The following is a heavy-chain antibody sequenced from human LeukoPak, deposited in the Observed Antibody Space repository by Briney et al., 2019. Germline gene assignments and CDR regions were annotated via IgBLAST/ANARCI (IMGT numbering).Heavy chain of an antibody. CDR3: ARVGYYDSSGYYPFDY. V-gene: IGHV4-59*01. CDR2: IYYSGST. D-gene: IGHD3-22*01. Sequence: KPSETLSLTCTVSGGSISSYYWSWIRQPPGKGLEWIGYIYYSGSTNYNPSLKSRVTISVDTSKNQFSLKLSSVTAADTAVYYCARVGYYDSSGYYPFDYWGQGTLVTVSS. CDR1: GGSISSYY. J-gene: IGHJ4*02.